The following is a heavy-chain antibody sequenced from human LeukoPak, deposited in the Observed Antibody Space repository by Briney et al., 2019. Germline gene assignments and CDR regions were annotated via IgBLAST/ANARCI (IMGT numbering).Heavy chain of an antibody. J-gene: IGHJ4*02. D-gene: IGHD5-12*01. CDR3: ARAADIVANDY. Sequence: GSLRLSRAASGFTLSSYSMNWVRQAPGKGLEWVSSISSSSSYIYYADSVKGRFTISRDNAKNSLYLQMNSLRAEDTAVYYCARAADIVANDYWGQGTLVTVSS. CDR2: ISSSSSYI. V-gene: IGHV3-21*01. CDR1: GFTLSSYS.